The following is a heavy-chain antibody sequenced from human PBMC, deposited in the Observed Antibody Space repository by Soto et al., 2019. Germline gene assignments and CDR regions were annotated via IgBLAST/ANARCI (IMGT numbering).Heavy chain of an antibody. CDR3: ARDQEYISSSKSQPFDY. Sequence: TGGSLRLSCAASGFTFSSYGMHWVRQAPGKGLEWVAVIWYDGSNKYYADSVKGRFTISRDNSKNTLYLQMNSLRAEDTAVYYCARDQEYISSSKSQPFDYWGQGTLVTVSS. J-gene: IGHJ4*02. CDR2: IWYDGSNK. CDR1: GFTFSSYG. V-gene: IGHV3-33*01. D-gene: IGHD6-6*01.